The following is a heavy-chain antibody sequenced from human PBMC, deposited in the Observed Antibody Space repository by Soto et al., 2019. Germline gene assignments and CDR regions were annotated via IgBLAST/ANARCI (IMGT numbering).Heavy chain of an antibody. CDR1: EFTVINNY. D-gene: IGHD3-9*01. J-gene: IGHJ6*02. CDR3: ARGPNGLVPTLGYYYGMDV. CDR2: IYSAGNT. V-gene: IGHV3-53*01. Sequence: SHRLSYTASEFTVINNYVSWIIKATGKGLEWISIIYSAGNTYYADSVKGRFTISRDNAKNSLYLQMNSLRAEDTAVYYCARGPNGLVPTLGYYYGMDVWGQGTTVTVS.